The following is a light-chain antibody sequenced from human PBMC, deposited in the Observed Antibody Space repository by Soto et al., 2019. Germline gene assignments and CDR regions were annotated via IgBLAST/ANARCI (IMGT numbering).Light chain of an antibody. CDR2: EVS. V-gene: IGLV2-14*01. CDR1: SSDVGGYNY. CDR3: SSYTSSSTLWV. J-gene: IGLJ3*02. Sequence: QSGLTQPASVSGSPGQSITISCTGTSSDVGGYNYVSWYQQHPGKAPKLMIYEVSNRPSGVSNRFSGSKSGNTASLTISGLQAEDEADYYCSSYTSSSTLWVFGGGTALAV.